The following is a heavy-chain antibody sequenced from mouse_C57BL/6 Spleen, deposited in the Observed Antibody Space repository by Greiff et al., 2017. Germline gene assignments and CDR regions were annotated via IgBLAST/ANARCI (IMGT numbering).Heavy chain of an antibody. CDR2: IYPGGGYT. J-gene: IGHJ3*01. Sequence: VQLQQSGAELVRPGTSVKMSCKASGYTFTNYWIGWAKQRPGHGLEWIGDIYPGGGYTNYNEKFKGKATLTADKSSSTAYMQFSSLTSEDSAIYYCARSSSYTWFAYWGQGTLVTVSA. CDR3: ARSSSYTWFAY. V-gene: IGHV1-63*01. CDR1: GYTFTNYW. D-gene: IGHD1-1*01.